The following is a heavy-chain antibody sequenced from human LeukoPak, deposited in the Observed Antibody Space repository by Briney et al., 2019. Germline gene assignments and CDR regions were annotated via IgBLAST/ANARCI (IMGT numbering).Heavy chain of an antibody. Sequence: GASVKVSCKASGYTFTSYGISWVRQAPGQGLEWMGWISAYYGNTNYAQKLQGRVTMTTDTSTSTAYMELRSLRSDDTAVYYCAVLWRTGFEKSIDYWGQGTLVTVSS. V-gene: IGHV1-18*01. D-gene: IGHD3-9*01. J-gene: IGHJ4*02. CDR1: GYTFTSYG. CDR3: AVLWRTGFEKSIDY. CDR2: ISAYYGNT.